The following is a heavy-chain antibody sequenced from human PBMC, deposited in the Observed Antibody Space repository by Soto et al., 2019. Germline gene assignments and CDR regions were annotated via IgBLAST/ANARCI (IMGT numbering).Heavy chain of an antibody. V-gene: IGHV4-34*01. CDR3: ARGEYYDFWSGFHYYYYGMDV. CDR2: INHSGST. CDR1: GGSFSGYY. Sequence: LKTSETLSLTCAVYGGSFSGYYWSWIRQPPGKGLEWIGEINHSGSTNYNPSLKSRVTISVDTSKNQFSLKLSSVTAADTAVYYCARGEYYDFWSGFHYYYYGMDVWGQGTTVTVSS. D-gene: IGHD3-3*01. J-gene: IGHJ6*02.